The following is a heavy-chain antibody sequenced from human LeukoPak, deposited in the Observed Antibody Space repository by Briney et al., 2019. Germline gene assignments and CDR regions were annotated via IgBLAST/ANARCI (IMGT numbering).Heavy chain of an antibody. J-gene: IGHJ4*02. D-gene: IGHD3-10*01. CDR1: GGSISSGSYF. CDR2: IYYSGST. Sequence: SETLSLTCTVSGGSISSGSYFWGWIRQPPGEGLEWIGSIYYSGSTYYNPSLKSRVTISVDTSKNQFSLKLNSVTAADTAVYYCATTNPPRLLWFGELKDYWGQGTLVTVSS. CDR3: ATTNPPRLLWFGELKDY. V-gene: IGHV4-39*01.